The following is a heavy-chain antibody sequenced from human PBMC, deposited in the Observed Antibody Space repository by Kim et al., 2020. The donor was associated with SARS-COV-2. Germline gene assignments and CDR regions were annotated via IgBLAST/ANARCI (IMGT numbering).Heavy chain of an antibody. Sequence: SVKVSCKASGGTFSSYAISWVRQAPGQGLEWMGRIIPILGIANYAQKFQGRVTITADKSTSTAYMELSSLRSEDTAVYYCARVYPHNWFDPWGQGTLVTVSS. V-gene: IGHV1-69*04. J-gene: IGHJ5*02. CDR3: ARVYPHNWFDP. CDR2: IIPILGIA. CDR1: GGTFSSYA.